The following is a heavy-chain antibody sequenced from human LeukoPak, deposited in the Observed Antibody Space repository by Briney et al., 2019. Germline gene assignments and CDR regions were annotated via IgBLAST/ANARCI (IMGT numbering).Heavy chain of an antibody. CDR3: ARDADYYGSGSYPDY. Sequence: PGGSLGLSCAASGFTFSSYGMHWVRQAPGKGLEGVAVIWYDGSNKYYADSVTGRFTISRDNSKNTLYLQMNSLRAEDTVVYYCARDADYYGSGSYPDYWGQGTLVTVSS. J-gene: IGHJ4*02. D-gene: IGHD3-10*01. CDR2: IWYDGSNK. V-gene: IGHV3-33*01. CDR1: GFTFSSYG.